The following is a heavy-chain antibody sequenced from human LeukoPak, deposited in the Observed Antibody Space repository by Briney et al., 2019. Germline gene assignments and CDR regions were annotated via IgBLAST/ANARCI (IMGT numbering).Heavy chain of an antibody. D-gene: IGHD6-13*01. CDR1: GFTLDDYA. J-gene: IGHJ4*02. V-gene: IGHV3-9*03. CDR2: ICWNSGGI. Sequence: PGGSLRLSCAASGFTLDDYAMHWVRHARGKGLEWVSGICWNSGGIGYADSVKGRFTISSDNAKISLYLQMNSLRAEDMALYYGAKDRGDCSRSWGFDYWGQGTLVTVSS. CDR3: AKDRGDCSRSWGFDY.